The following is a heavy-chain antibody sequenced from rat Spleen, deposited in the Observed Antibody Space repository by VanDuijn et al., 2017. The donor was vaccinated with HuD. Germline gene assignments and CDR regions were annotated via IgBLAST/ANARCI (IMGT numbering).Heavy chain of an antibody. J-gene: IGHJ3*01. V-gene: IGHV5-19*01. Sequence: EVQLVESGGGLVXPGRXXKLSCAXXXFTXXXYGXXWIXXXPTXSLECVASVSPSGGSTYYRDSGKGRFTISRDNAKSTLYLQMDSLRSEDTATYYCTSHGARVSRFAYWGQGTLVTVSS. CDR2: VSPSGGST. CDR3: TSHGARVSRFAY. D-gene: IGHD1-4*01. CDR1: XFTXXXYG.